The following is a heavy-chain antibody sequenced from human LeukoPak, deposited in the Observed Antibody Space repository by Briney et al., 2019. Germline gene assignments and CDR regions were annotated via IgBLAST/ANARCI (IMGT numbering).Heavy chain of an antibody. CDR2: IYYSGST. CDR1: GGSISSYY. D-gene: IGHD3-22*01. J-gene: IGHJ3*02. V-gene: IGHV4-59*01. CDR3: ARRRITMIVDDAFDI. Sequence: SETLSLTCTVSGGSISSYYWSWIRQPPGKGLEWIGYIYYSGSTNYNPSLKSRVTISVDTSKNQFPLKLSSVTAADTAVYYCARRRITMIVDDAFDIWGQGTMVTVSS.